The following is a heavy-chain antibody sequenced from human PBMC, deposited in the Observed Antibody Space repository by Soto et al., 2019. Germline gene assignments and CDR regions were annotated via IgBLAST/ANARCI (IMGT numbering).Heavy chain of an antibody. Sequence: SETLSLTCTVSGGSISSGGYYWSWIRQHPGKGLEWIGYIYYSGSTYYNPSLKSRVTISVDTSKNQFSLKLSSVTAADTAVYYCARRYDGNFDYWGQGTLVTVSS. V-gene: IGHV4-31*03. CDR2: IYYSGST. J-gene: IGHJ4*02. D-gene: IGHD3-10*01. CDR1: GGSISSGGYY. CDR3: ARRYDGNFDY.